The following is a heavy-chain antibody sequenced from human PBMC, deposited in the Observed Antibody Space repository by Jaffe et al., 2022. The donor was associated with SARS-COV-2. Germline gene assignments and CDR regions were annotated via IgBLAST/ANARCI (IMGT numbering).Heavy chain of an antibody. CDR2: IKKDGSEN. J-gene: IGHJ4*02. CDR3: ARVISSDDSVYRYFDY. V-gene: IGHV3-7*03. CDR1: GFTFSNYW. D-gene: IGHD3-22*01. Sequence: VQLVESGGDLVQPGGSLRVSCAASGFTFSNYWMSWVRQAPGKGLEWVANIKKDGSENYYVDSVKGRFTISRENTKNSVYLQMNSLRAEDTAMYFCARVISSDDSVYRYFDYWGQGTLVTVSS.